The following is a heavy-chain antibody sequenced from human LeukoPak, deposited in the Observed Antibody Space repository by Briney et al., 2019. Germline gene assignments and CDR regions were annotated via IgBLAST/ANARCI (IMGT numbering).Heavy chain of an antibody. CDR1: GFSISSSSW. CDR2: IYHSGST. J-gene: IGHJ4*02. Sequence: SETLSLTCAVSGFSISSSSWWSWVRQPRGKGLEWIGEIYHSGSTNYNPSLKGRVTISVDKSKNQFSLKLSSVTAADTAVYYCARVPVHYYDSSGYPYYFDYWGQGTLVTVSS. V-gene: IGHV4-4*02. D-gene: IGHD3-22*01. CDR3: ARVPVHYYDSSGYPYYFDY.